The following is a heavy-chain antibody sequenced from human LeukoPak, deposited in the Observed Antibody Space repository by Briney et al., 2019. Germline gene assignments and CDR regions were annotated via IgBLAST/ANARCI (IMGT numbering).Heavy chain of an antibody. V-gene: IGHV3-23*01. CDR1: GFTFSNYA. J-gene: IGHJ5*02. D-gene: IGHD3-22*01. CDR3: ARDLGQYYDTSDNWFDP. Sequence: PGGSLRLSCAASGFTFSNYAMSWVRQAPGKGLEWVSVISGSGGSTYYADSVKGRFTISRDNSKNTLNLQMNSLRAEDTAVYYCARDLGQYYDTSDNWFDPWGQGTLVTVSS. CDR2: ISGSGGST.